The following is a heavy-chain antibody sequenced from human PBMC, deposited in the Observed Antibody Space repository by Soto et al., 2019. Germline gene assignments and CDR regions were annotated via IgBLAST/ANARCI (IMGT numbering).Heavy chain of an antibody. CDR1: GFSFSSFA. D-gene: IGHD5-18*01. V-gene: IGHV3-48*03. CDR2: ISDDGASI. CDR3: ARENSVQAWLHHFDH. J-gene: IGHJ4*02. Sequence: PGVSLRLSCEASGFSFSSFAMNWVRQAPGRGLEWVSYISDDGASIYYADSLKGRFTISRDNAKNSLSLQMNNLRAEDTAVYYCARENSVQAWLHHFDHWGLGTLVTVSS.